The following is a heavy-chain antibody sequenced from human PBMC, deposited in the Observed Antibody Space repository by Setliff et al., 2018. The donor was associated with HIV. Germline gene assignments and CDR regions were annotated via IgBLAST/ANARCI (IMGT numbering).Heavy chain of an antibody. V-gene: IGHV4-38-2*01. J-gene: IGHJ4*02. Sequence: PSETLSLTCAVSGYSIRSGYYWGWIRQPPGKGLEWIGSIYYSGSTYYNPSLKSRVTISVDTSKNQFSLKLSSVTAADTAVYYCARVRGSSYFGTFDYWGQGALVTVSS. D-gene: IGHD1-26*01. CDR3: ARVRGSSYFGTFDY. CDR1: GYSIRSGYY. CDR2: IYYSGST.